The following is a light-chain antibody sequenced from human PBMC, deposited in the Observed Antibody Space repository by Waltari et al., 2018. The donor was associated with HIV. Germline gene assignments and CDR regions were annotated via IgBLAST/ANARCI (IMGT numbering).Light chain of an antibody. CDR2: GVS. CDR1: KNIKNF. J-gene: IGKJ5*01. CDR3: QQTFSVSIT. Sequence: QLTQSPSSLSASLGDKVTITCRASKNIKNFLNWYQVRPGKAPRVLIYGVSSLPTGVPSRFTGGGSGTDFTLTINNLQPEDFASYLCQQTFSVSITFGPGTRLEI. V-gene: IGKV1-39*01.